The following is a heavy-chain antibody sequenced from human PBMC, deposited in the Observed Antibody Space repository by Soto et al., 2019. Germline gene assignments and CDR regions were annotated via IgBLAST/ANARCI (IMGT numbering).Heavy chain of an antibody. CDR3: ARGKTVTTPTRRQNWFDP. D-gene: IGHD4-17*01. J-gene: IGHJ5*02. CDR1: SGSFSGYY. CDR2: INHSGST. Sequence: TSETLSLTCAVYSGSFSGYYWSWIRQPPGKGLEWIGEINHSGSTNYNPSLKSRVTISVDTSKNQFSLKLSSVTAADTAVYYCARGKTVTTPTRRQNWFDPWGQGTLVTVSS. V-gene: IGHV4-34*01.